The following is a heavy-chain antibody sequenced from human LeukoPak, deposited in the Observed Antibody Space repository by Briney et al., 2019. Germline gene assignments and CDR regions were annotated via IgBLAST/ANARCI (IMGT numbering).Heavy chain of an antibody. V-gene: IGHV4-59*01. D-gene: IGHD2-15*01. J-gene: IGHJ4*02. Sequence: SETLSLTCTVSGGSISSYSWSWIRQSSGKGLEWIGYIYDTGSTNYNPSLKSRVAISVDTSKKKFSLKMTSVTAADTAVYYCARAQVYCSGGTCYLIGFDYWSQGTLVTVSS. CDR2: IYDTGST. CDR3: ARAQVYCSGGTCYLIGFDY. CDR1: GGSISSYS.